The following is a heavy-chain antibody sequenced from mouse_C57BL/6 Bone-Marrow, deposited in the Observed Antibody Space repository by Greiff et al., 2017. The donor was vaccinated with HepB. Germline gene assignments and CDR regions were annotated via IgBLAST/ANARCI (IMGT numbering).Heavy chain of an antibody. J-gene: IGHJ1*03. Sequence: VQLQQPGAELVRPGTSVKLSCKASGYTFPSYWMHWVKQRPGQGLEWIGVIDPSDSYTNYNQKFTGKATLTVDTSSSTAYMQLSSLTSEDSAVYYCARFHWYFDVWGTGTTVTVSS. CDR2: IDPSDSYT. CDR1: GYTFPSYW. V-gene: IGHV1-59*01. CDR3: ARFHWYFDV.